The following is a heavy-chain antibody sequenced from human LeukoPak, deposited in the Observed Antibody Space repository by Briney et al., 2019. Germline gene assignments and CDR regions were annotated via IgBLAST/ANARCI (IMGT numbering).Heavy chain of an antibody. CDR2: IIPIFGTA. Sequence: ASVKVSCKASGYTFTSYYMHWVRQAPGQGLEWMGGIIPIFGTANYAQKFQGRVTITADESTSTAYMELSSLRSEDTAVYYCASLVDTAMVTGYWGQGTLVTVSS. J-gene: IGHJ4*02. D-gene: IGHD5-18*01. CDR1: GYTFTSYY. V-gene: IGHV1-69*13. CDR3: ASLVDTAMVTGY.